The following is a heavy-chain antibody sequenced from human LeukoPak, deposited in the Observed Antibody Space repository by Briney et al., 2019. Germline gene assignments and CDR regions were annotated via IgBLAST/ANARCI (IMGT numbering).Heavy chain of an antibody. D-gene: IGHD1-26*01. V-gene: IGHV3-48*04. Sequence: GGSLRLSCAASGFTFSSYSMSWVRQAPGKGLEWVSYFTSSTIYYADSVKGRFTISRDNAKNSLYLQMNSLRAEDTAVYYCARESGNGYVDVWGQGTTVTVSS. CDR1: GFTFSSYS. CDR3: ARESGNGYVDV. CDR2: FTSSTI. J-gene: IGHJ6*02.